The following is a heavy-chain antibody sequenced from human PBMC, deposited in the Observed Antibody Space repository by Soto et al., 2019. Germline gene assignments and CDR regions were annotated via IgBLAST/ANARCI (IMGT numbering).Heavy chain of an antibody. CDR1: GFTFSNYW. J-gene: IGHJ4*02. V-gene: IGHV3-7*01. D-gene: IGHD2-15*01. Sequence: TGGSLRLSCAASGFTFSNYWMTWVRHAPGKGLEWVANIKEDGSEKHYVDPVKGRFTISRANAKNSLYLQMNSLRVEDTAVYFCSRDVVVGAKALNYCVQGALVTVSS. CDR2: IKEDGSEK. CDR3: SRDVVVGAKALNY.